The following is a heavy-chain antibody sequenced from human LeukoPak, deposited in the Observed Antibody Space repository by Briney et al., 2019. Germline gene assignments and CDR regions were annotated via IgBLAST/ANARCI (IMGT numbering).Heavy chain of an antibody. CDR1: GFTFDDYA. CDR3: ARAGQYSGTYDFYYMDV. V-gene: IGHV3-74*03. D-gene: IGHD1-26*01. CDR2: INSDGSTT. J-gene: IGHJ6*03. Sequence: GGSLRLSCAASGFTFDDYAMHWVRQAPGKGLVWVSRINSDGSTTTYADSVKGRFTISRDNAKNTLFLQMNSLRAEDTAVYYCARAGQYSGTYDFYYMDVWGKGTSVTISS.